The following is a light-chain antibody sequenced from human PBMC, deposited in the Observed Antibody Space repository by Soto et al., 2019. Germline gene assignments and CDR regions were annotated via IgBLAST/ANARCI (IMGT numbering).Light chain of an antibody. Sequence: IVMTQSPATLSVSPGERATLSCRASQSVSSNLAWYQQKLGQAPRLLIYGASTRATGIPARFSGRGSGIEFTLTISSLQSEDFEVYYCQQYNNWPSITFGQGTRLEIK. CDR2: GAS. V-gene: IGKV3-15*01. CDR3: QQYNNWPSIT. CDR1: QSVSSN. J-gene: IGKJ5*01.